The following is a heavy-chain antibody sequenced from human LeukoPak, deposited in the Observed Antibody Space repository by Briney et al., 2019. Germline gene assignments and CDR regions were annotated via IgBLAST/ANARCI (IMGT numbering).Heavy chain of an antibody. CDR1: GDSVSSDSAA. V-gene: IGHV6-1*01. CDR2: TYYRSKWFN. D-gene: IGHD6-13*01. Sequence: QTLSLTCAISGDSVSSDSAAWLWIRQSPSRGLEWLGRTYYRSKWFNDYAVSVKSRVTINPDTSKNQFSLQLNSVTPEDTAVYYCARADSNYYYMDVWGKGTTVTVS. J-gene: IGHJ6*03. CDR3: ARADSNYYYMDV.